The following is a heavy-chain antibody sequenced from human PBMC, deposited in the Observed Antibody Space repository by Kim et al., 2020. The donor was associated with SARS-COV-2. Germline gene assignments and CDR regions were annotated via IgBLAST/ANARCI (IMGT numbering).Heavy chain of an antibody. CDR3: VLTYYYGSGSYYRGDY. V-gene: IGHV5-51*01. CDR1: GYSFTSYW. D-gene: IGHD3-10*01. J-gene: IGHJ4*02. CDR2: IYPGDSDT. Sequence: GESLKISCKGSGYSFTSYWIGWVRQMPGKGLEWMGIIYPGDSDTRYSPSFQGQVTISADKSISTAYLQWSSLKASDTAMYYCVLTYYYGSGSYYRGDYWGQGTLGTVSS.